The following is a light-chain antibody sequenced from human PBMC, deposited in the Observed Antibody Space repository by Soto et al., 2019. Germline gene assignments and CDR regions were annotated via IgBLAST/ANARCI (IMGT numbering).Light chain of an antibody. CDR3: QQYET. V-gene: IGKV3-20*01. J-gene: IGKJ1*01. CDR1: QSVSSSY. CDR2: GAS. Sequence: EIVWTQSPVTLSFSPGERATLSCRASQSVSSSYLAWYQHRPGQAPRILIYGASRRATGIPARFSGSGSGTDFTLTISRLEPEDFAVYYCQQYETFGQGTKVDIK.